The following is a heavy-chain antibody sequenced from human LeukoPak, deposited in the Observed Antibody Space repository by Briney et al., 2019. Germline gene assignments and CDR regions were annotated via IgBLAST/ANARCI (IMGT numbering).Heavy chain of an antibody. D-gene: IGHD3-3*01. CDR3: ARVPIFGGVNHYFDY. CDR1: GYTFTSYG. V-gene: IGHV1-18*01. CDR2: ISAYNRNT. Sequence: ASVKVSCKASGYTFTSYGISWVRQAPGQGLEWMGWISAYNRNTNYAQKLQGRVTMTTDTSTSTAYMELRSLRSDDTAVYYCARVPIFGGVNHYFDYWGQGTLVTVSS. J-gene: IGHJ4*02.